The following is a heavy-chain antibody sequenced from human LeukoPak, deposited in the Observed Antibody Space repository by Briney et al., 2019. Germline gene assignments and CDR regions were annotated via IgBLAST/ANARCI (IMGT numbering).Heavy chain of an antibody. CDR1: GITFITSA. D-gene: IGHD3-10*01. CDR3: AKLLRGTVVPYYDY. V-gene: IGHV3-23*01. CDR2: IGGSGGSA. Sequence: PGGSLRLSCEASGITFITSAMSWVRQAPGKGLEWVSAIGGSGGSAYYADSVKGRSTISRDNSKNTLHLQMNSLRVEDTAVYYCAKLLRGTVVPYYDYWGQGTLVTVSS. J-gene: IGHJ4*02.